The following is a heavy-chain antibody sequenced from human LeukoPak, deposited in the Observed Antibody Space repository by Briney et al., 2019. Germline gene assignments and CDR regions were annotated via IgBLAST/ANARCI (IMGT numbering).Heavy chain of an antibody. V-gene: IGHV3-30*14. Sequence: GGSLRLSCAASGITFSSYAMHWVRQAPGKGLEWVAVISYDGSNKYYADSVKGRFTISRDNSKNTLYLQMNSLRAEDTAVYYCARRAGGYSHPYDYWGQGILVTVSS. CDR3: ARRAGGYSHPYDY. J-gene: IGHJ4*02. CDR1: GITFSSYA. CDR2: ISYDGSNK. D-gene: IGHD4-23*01.